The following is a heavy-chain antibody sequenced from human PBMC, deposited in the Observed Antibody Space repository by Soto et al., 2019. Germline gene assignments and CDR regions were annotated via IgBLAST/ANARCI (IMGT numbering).Heavy chain of an antibody. CDR2: IYYSGST. Sequence: SETLSLTCTVSGGSISSGDYYWSCIRQPPGKGLEWIGYIYYSGSTYYNPSLKSRVTISVDTSKNQFSLKLSSVTAADTAVYYCARERYDSSGQYIDYWGQGTLVTVS. CDR3: ARERYDSSGQYIDY. D-gene: IGHD3-22*01. V-gene: IGHV4-30-4*01. J-gene: IGHJ4*02. CDR1: GGSISSGDYY.